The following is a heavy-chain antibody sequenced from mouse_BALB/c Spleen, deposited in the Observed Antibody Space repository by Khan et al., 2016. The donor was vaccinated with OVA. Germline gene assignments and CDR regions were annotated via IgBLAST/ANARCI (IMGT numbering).Heavy chain of an antibody. CDR3: ARRLIYYGYDGLAY. V-gene: IGHV14-1*02. CDR2: IDPENSNT. Sequence: IQLVQSGAELVRPGALVKLSCKASGFNIKDYYMHWVKQRPEQGLEWIGWIDPENSNTIYDPKFQGKASITGDTSSNTAYLQLSSLTSEDTAVYYCARRLIYYGYDGLAYWGQGTLVTVSA. J-gene: IGHJ3*01. D-gene: IGHD2-2*01. CDR1: GFNIKDYY.